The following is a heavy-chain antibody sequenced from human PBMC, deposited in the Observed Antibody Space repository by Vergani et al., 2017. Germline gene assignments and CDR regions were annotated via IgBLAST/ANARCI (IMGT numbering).Heavy chain of an antibody. J-gene: IGHJ4*01. CDR1: GGPISSAGYF. V-gene: IGHV4-31*03. CDR3: ARIPRGYCSSVICFPFDH. CDR2: IYHSGSA. Sequence: QVQLQESGPGLVKPSQTLSLTCTVSGGPISSAGYFWSWIRQHPGKGLELIGYIYHSGSAYYNLSLESRVPMSVDTYKNHFSLNLNSVTASDMAVYYCARIPRGYCSSVICFPFDHWGQGSLVTVSS. D-gene: IGHD2-2*01.